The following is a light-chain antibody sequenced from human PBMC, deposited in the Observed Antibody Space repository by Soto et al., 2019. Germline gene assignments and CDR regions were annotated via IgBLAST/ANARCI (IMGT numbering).Light chain of an antibody. CDR3: QQRSNWPIT. CDR1: HTVRNNY. Sequence: EIVMTQSPATLSVSPGERATLSCRASHTVRNNYLAWYQQKPGQAPRLLIYDASNRATGIPARFSGSGSGTDFTLTISSLEPEDFAVYYCQQRSNWPITFGQGTRLEI. CDR2: DAS. J-gene: IGKJ5*01. V-gene: IGKV3-11*01.